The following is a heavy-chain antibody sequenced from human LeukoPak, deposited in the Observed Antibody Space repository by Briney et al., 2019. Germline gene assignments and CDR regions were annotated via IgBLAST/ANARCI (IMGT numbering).Heavy chain of an antibody. J-gene: IGHJ4*02. CDR3: VRKPLGGPIDY. Sequence: GGSLRLSCAASGFPFSSYWMHWVRQVPGKGLLWVSLINSDGSATNYADSVKGRFTISRDNAKNTLYLQMDSLRAEDTAVYYCVRKPLGGPIDYWGQGTLVTVSS. V-gene: IGHV3-74*01. D-gene: IGHD3-16*01. CDR1: GFPFSSYW. CDR2: INSDGSAT.